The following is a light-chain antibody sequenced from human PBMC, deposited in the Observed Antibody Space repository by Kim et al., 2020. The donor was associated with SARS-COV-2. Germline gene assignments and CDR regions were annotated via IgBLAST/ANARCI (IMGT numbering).Light chain of an antibody. CDR1: QSVGTF. CDR3: EQRRSWPLT. CDR2: DAS. Sequence: LSPGERATFSCRVSQSVGTFLAWYQQKSGQAPRLLIYDASNRATGIPARFSGSGSGTDFTLTISSLEPEDFAVYYCEQRRSWPLTFGGGTKVDSK. V-gene: IGKV3-11*01. J-gene: IGKJ4*01.